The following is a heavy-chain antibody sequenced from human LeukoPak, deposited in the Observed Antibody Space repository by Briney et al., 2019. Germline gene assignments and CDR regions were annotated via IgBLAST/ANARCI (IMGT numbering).Heavy chain of an antibody. CDR1: GFTFSNYS. Sequence: GGSLRLSCAASGFTFSNYSMNWVRQAPGKGLEWVSPISSSSSYIYYADSVKGRFTISRDNAKHSLYLQMNSLRAEDTAVYYCASDIVVVPAAPPFDPWGQGTLVTVSS. V-gene: IGHV3-21*01. CDR2: ISSSSSYI. D-gene: IGHD2-2*01. CDR3: ASDIVVVPAAPPFDP. J-gene: IGHJ5*02.